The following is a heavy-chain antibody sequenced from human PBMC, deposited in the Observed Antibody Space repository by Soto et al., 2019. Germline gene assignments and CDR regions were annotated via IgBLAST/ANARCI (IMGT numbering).Heavy chain of an antibody. CDR3: AKNSGWFNT. V-gene: IGHV3-23*01. J-gene: IGHJ5*02. CDR2: IDGSGGTT. CDR1: GFPFSSTD. D-gene: IGHD3-10*01. Sequence: PGGSLRLSCAASGFPFSSTDMTWVRQAPGKGLGWVSTIDGSGGTTYYADSVKGRSTISRDNSINTVFLQMNSLRADDTALYFCAKNSGWFNTWGQGALVTVSS.